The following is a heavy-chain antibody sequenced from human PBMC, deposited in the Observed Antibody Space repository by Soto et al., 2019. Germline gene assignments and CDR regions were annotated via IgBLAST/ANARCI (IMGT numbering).Heavy chain of an antibody. Sequence: GASVKVSCKASGYTFTSYGISWVRQAPGQGLEWMGWISAYNGNTNYAQKLQGRVTMTTDTSTSTAYMELRSLRSDDTAVYYCAIEMAAAGTSHAFDIWGQGTMVTVSS. V-gene: IGHV1-18*01. J-gene: IGHJ3*02. CDR3: AIEMAAAGTSHAFDI. CDR1: GYTFTSYG. D-gene: IGHD6-13*01. CDR2: ISAYNGNT.